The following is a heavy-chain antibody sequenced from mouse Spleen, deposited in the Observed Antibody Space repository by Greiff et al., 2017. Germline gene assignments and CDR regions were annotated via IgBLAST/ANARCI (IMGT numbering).Heavy chain of an antibody. J-gene: IGHJ2*01. V-gene: IGHV5-6*01. CDR3: ASEALFNTTASYFGS. D-gene: IGHD1-2*01. Sequence: EVQVVESGGDLVKPGGSVKLSCAASGFAFSSYGMSWVRQTPDKRLEWVATISRGGSDTYYPDSVKGRPTLSRDNAKNTLYLQMSSLKTEDTAMCYCASEALFNTTASYFGSWGQSTTRTVAS. CDR2: ISRGGSDT. CDR1: GFAFSSYG.